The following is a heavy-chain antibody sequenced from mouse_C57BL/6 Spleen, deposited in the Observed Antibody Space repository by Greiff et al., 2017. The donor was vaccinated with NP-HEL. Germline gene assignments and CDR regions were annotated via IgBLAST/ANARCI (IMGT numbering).Heavy chain of an antibody. V-gene: IGHV1-15*01. Sequence: QVQLQQSGAELVRPGASVTLSCTASGYTFTDYEMHWVKQTPVHGLEWIGAIDPETGGTAYNQKFKGQAILTADKSSSTAYMELRSLTSEDSAVYYCTRKELLPDWGQGTTLTVSS. CDR3: TRKELLPD. J-gene: IGHJ2*01. CDR1: GYTFTDYE. D-gene: IGHD1-1*01. CDR2: IDPETGGT.